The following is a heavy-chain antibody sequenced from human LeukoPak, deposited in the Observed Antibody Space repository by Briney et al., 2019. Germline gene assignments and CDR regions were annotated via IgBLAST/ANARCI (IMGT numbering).Heavy chain of an antibody. CDR2: IYSGGST. CDR1: GFTVSSNF. J-gene: IGHJ4*02. Sequence: GGSLRLSCAASGFTVSSNFLSWVRQPPGKGLEWVSDIYSGGSTYYADSVKGRFAISRDNSKNTLYLQMNSLRAEDTAVYYCTRGGGGSFPHYWGQGTLVTVSS. CDR3: TRGGGGSFPHY. V-gene: IGHV3-53*05. D-gene: IGHD2-21*01.